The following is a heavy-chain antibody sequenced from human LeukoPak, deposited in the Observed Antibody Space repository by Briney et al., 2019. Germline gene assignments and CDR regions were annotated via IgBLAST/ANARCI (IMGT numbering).Heavy chain of an antibody. V-gene: IGHV4-34*01. J-gene: IGHJ4*02. CDR2: INHSGST. CDR3: ARSPPRGYSGYDPGY. CDR1: GGSFSGYY. Sequence: SETLSLTCAVYGGSFSGYYWSWIRQPPGKGLEWIGEINHSGSTNYNPSLKSRVTISVDTSKNQFSLKLSSVTAADTAVYYCARSPPRGYSGYDPGYWGQGTLVTVSS. D-gene: IGHD5-12*01.